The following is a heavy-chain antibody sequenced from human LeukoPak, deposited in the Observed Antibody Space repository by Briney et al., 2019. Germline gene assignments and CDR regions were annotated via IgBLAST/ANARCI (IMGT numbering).Heavy chain of an antibody. Sequence: ASVKVSCKASGYTFTGYYMHWVRQAPGQGLEWMGWINPNSGVTKFAQRFQGRVTMTRDTSTSTDYLDLSSLRSGDTAVYYCATAVLYGGNDFDYWGQGTLVTVSS. V-gene: IGHV1-2*02. CDR2: INPNSGVT. CDR3: ATAVLYGGNDFDY. CDR1: GYTFTGYY. D-gene: IGHD2-8*01. J-gene: IGHJ4*02.